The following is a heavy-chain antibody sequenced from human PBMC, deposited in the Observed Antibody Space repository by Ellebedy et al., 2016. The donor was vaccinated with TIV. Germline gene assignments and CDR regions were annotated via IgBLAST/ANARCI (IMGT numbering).Heavy chain of an antibody. Sequence: SGPTLVKPTQTLTLTCTFSGFSLNSHGVAVGWVRQPPGKALEWLALLYLADDKRYSPSLENRLTITKDTSKNQVVLTMTNMDPVDTATYYCAHRRPAARPWYFDYWGQGTLVTVSS. CDR3: AHRRPAARPWYFDY. CDR1: GFSLNSHGVA. V-gene: IGHV2-5*02. CDR2: LYLADDK. J-gene: IGHJ4*02. D-gene: IGHD6-6*01.